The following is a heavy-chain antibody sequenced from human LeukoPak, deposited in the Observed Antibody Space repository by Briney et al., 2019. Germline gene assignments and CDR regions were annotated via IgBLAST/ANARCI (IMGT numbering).Heavy chain of an antibody. CDR2: INGDGSST. CDR1: GFSFSVFW. V-gene: IGHV3-74*01. D-gene: IGHD3-10*01. Sequence: PGGSLRLSCAASGFSFSVFWMHWVRQVPGKGPVWVSRINGDGSSTSYADSVKGRFTISRDNAKNTLYLQMNSLRAEDTAVYYCAKEGGTMVRGKGYYYMDVWGKGITVTISS. J-gene: IGHJ6*03. CDR3: AKEGGTMVRGKGYYYMDV.